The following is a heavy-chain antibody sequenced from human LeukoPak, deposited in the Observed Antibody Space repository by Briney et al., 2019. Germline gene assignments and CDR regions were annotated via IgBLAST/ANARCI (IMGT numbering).Heavy chain of an antibody. CDR3: SRVVRGAVTFNRFDP. CDR1: GDSMNNYY. V-gene: IGHV4-59*01. CDR2: IAYSGSS. J-gene: IGHJ5*02. D-gene: IGHD3-10*02. Sequence: SETLSLTCTVSGDSMNNYYWTWIRQTPGKGLEWIGFIAYSGSSNYNPSLESRVTISVDTSKNQFSLKLNSVTAADTAIYYCSRVVRGAVTFNRFDPWGQGTLVTVCS.